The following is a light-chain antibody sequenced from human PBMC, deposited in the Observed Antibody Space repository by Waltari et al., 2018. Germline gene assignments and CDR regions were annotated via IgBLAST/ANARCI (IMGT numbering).Light chain of an antibody. CDR2: SHN. CDR1: SSNIGSNT. V-gene: IGLV1-44*01. Sequence: ASGAPGQRVTISCSGGSSNIGSNTVNWYQQLPGTAPKLLVHSHNQRPSGVPDRFSGSQSGTSASLAISGLPSEDETDYYCAAWDDSLNGPVFGGGTKLT. CDR3: AAWDDSLNGPV. J-gene: IGLJ3*02.